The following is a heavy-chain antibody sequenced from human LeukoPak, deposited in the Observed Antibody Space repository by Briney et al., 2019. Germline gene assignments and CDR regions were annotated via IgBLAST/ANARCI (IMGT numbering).Heavy chain of an antibody. D-gene: IGHD3-10*01. V-gene: IGHV3-74*01. J-gene: IGHJ6*03. Sequence: PGGSLRLSCAASGFIFSSYWIYWVRQAPGEGLVWVSRINGDGSSTSYADSVEGRFTISRDNAKNTLYLQMNSLRAEDSAVYYCAKESLLGFGEAPNRYMDVWGKGTTVTVSS. CDR1: GFIFSSYW. CDR3: AKESLLGFGEAPNRYMDV. CDR2: INGDGSST.